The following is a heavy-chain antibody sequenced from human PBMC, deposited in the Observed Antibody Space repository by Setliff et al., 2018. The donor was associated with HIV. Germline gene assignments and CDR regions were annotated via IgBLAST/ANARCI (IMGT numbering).Heavy chain of an antibody. CDR2: VCYSGGT. Sequence: PSETLSLTCIVSGGSISPTNYCWGWIRQTPGQGLEWIGTVCYSGGTYYNPSLMGRVTISTGTSNNQFSLTLSSVTAADTAVYYCARGVLITKRVTQTGGYYYYTDVWGKGTTVTVSS. D-gene: IGHD2-21*02. J-gene: IGHJ6*03. V-gene: IGHV4-39*01. CDR3: ARGVLITKRVTQTGGYYYYTDV. CDR1: GGSISPTNYC.